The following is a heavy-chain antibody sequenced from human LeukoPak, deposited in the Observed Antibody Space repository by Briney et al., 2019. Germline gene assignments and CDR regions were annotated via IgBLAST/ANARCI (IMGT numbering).Heavy chain of an antibody. CDR2: ISSNAVST. Sequence: GGSLRLSCAASGFTFKNYAMSWVRQAPGKGLEWTSAISSNAVSTYYADSVKGRFTISRDNSKNTLYLQMNRLRAEDTAVYYCAKVLQLYGDFDYWGQGTLVTVSS. V-gene: IGHV3-23*01. CDR3: AKVLQLYGDFDY. CDR1: GFTFKNYA. D-gene: IGHD4-17*01. J-gene: IGHJ4*02.